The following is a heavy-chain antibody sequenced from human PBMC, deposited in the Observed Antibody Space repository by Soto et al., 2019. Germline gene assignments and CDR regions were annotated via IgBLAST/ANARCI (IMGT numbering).Heavy chain of an antibody. D-gene: IGHD3-10*01. J-gene: IGHJ4*02. CDR1: GGSFSGYY. CDR2: INHSGST. V-gene: IGHV4-34*01. CDR3: ARGRSGGFRD. Sequence: QVQLQQWGAGLLKPSETLSLTCAVYGGSFSGYYWSWIRQPPGKGLEWIGEINHSGSTNYNPSLKSRVTISVDTSKNQFSLKLSSVTAADTDVYYCARGRSGGFRDWGQGTLVTVAS.